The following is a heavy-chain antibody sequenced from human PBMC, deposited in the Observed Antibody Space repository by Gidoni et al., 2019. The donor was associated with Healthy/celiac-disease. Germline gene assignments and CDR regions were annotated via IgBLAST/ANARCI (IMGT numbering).Heavy chain of an antibody. J-gene: IGHJ6*02. CDR1: GFTFRDAW. CDR2: IKLKTAGGTT. Sequence: EVQLVESGGGLVKPGGSLRLSCAASGFTFRDAWMSWLRRAPGQGLEWVGRIKLKTAGGTTDYAAPVKGRFTISRNDAKNTLYLQMISLKTEDTAVYYCTTERPVLWFGAELTPVDYYYYGMDVWGQGTTVTVSS. V-gene: IGHV3-15*01. D-gene: IGHD3-10*01. CDR3: TTERPVLWFGAELTPVDYYYYGMDV.